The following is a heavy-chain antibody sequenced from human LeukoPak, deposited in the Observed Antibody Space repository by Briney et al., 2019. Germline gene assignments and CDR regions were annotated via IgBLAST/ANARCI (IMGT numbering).Heavy chain of an antibody. Sequence: ASVRVSCKASGYTFNSYGVSWVRQAPGQGLEWMGWINGYSGNPNYAQKVQGRVTMTTDTSTSTAYMELRSLRSDDTAIYYCARDAVTMIVVPTRGFDPWGQGTLVTVSS. V-gene: IGHV1-18*01. J-gene: IGHJ5*02. D-gene: IGHD3-22*01. CDR2: INGYSGNP. CDR3: ARDAVTMIVVPTRGFDP. CDR1: GYTFNSYG.